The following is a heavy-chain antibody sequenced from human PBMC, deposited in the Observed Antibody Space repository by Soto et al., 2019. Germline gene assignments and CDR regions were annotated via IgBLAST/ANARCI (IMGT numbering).Heavy chain of an antibody. CDR1: GYSFTSYW. CDR3: ARGPLWSIAARGRYDWFYP. D-gene: IGHD6-6*01. Sequence: GESLKISCKGSGYSFTSYWIGWVRQMPGKGLEWMGIIYPGDSDTRYSPSFQGQVTISADKSISTAYLQWSSLKASDTAMYYCARGPLWSIAARGRYDWFYPWGQGTLVTVSS. CDR2: IYPGDSDT. J-gene: IGHJ5*02. V-gene: IGHV5-51*01.